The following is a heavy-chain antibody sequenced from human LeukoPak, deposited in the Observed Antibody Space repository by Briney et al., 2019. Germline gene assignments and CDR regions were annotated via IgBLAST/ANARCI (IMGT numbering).Heavy chain of an antibody. CDR2: IYTSGTT. J-gene: IGHJ5*02. CDR3: ARNKGRYGSGRVHFDP. CDR1: GGSISGYY. Sequence: PSETLSLTCTVSGGSISGYYWSWIRQPAGKGLEWIGRIYTSGTTHDNPSLKSRVTMSVDTSKNQVSLKVSSVTATDTAVYYCARNKGRYGSGRVHFDPWGQGTLVTVSS. V-gene: IGHV4-4*07. D-gene: IGHD3-10*01.